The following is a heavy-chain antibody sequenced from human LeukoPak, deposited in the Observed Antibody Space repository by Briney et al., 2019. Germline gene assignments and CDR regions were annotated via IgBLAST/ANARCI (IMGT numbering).Heavy chain of an antibody. CDR3: ARAQRSAVWRFGPMGNWFDP. D-gene: IGHD3-10*01. J-gene: IGHJ5*02. CDR1: GFTFSSYW. CDR2: IKQDGSEK. V-gene: IGHV3-7*03. Sequence: GGSLRLPCAASGFTFSSYWMSWVRQAPGKGLEWVANIKQDGSEKYYVDSVKGRFTISRDNAKNSLYLQMNSLRAEDTAVYYCARAQRSAVWRFGPMGNWFDPWGQGTLVTVSS.